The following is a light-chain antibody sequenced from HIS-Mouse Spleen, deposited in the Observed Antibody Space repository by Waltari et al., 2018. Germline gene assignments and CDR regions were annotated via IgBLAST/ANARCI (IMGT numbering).Light chain of an antibody. CDR2: RNN. J-gene: IGLJ3*02. CDR3: AAWDDSLSGPWV. V-gene: IGLV1-47*01. Sequence: QSVLTQPPSASGTPGQRVTISCSGSSSNIGSNYVSWYQQLPGTAPKRLIYRNNQRPSGVPDRFSGSKSGTSASLAISGLRSEDEADYYCAAWDDSLSGPWVFGGGTKLTVL. CDR1: SSNIGSNY.